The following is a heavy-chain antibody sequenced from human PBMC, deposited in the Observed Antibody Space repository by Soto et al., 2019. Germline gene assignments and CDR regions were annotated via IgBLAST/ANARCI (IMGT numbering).Heavy chain of an antibody. CDR2: INPSGGST. D-gene: IGHD3-10*01. J-gene: IGHJ6*02. Sequence: GASVKVSCKASGYTFTSYYMHWVRQAPGQGLEWMGIINPSGGSTSYAQKFQGRVTMTRDTSTSTVYMELSSLRSEDTAVYYCARGNSYGSGSYYYRYYYYYGMDVWGQGTTVTVSS. CDR1: GYTFTSYY. V-gene: IGHV1-46*01. CDR3: ARGNSYGSGSYYYRYYYYYGMDV.